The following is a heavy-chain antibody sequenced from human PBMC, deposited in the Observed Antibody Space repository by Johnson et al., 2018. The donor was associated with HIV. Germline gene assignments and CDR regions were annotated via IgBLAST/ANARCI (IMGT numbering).Heavy chain of an antibody. CDR1: GFTFSNYW. Sequence: QVQLVESGGGLVQPGGSLRLSCAASGFTFSNYWMSWVRQAPGKGLEWVAVISYDGSNKNYADSVKGRFAFSRDNSKNTLYLQMNSLRAEDTAVYYCARADWGYERSAFDAFDIWGQGTMVTVSS. CDR2: ISYDGSNK. D-gene: IGHD3-22*01. V-gene: IGHV3-30*09. J-gene: IGHJ3*02. CDR3: ARADWGYERSAFDAFDI.